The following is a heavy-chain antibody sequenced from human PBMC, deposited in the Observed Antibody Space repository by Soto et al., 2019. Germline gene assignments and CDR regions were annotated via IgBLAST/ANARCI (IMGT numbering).Heavy chain of an antibody. Sequence: EVQLVESGGGLVQPGGSLRLSCTASGFIVSDTYVNWVRQAPGKGLEWVSVISNRGDTHYADSVRGRFSISRDISDNTLHLQMNNLRVEDTDVYYCAREPRYCRGGSCSITGDAYDIWGQGTMVTVSS. CDR1: GFIVSDTY. CDR3: AREPRYCRGGSCSITGDAYDI. D-gene: IGHD2-15*01. V-gene: IGHV3-66*01. CDR2: ISNRGDT. J-gene: IGHJ3*02.